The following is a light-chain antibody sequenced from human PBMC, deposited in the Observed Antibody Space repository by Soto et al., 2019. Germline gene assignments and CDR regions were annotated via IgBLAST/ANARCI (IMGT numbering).Light chain of an antibody. Sequence: IVLTQSPGPLSLSPGETATLSCRASQSVSTTFLAWYQQKPGQAPRLLIHAASTRATGIPDRFSGSGSGTDFTLTISRLDPEDSAVYYCQQYGSSFITFGQGTRLE. CDR3: QQYGSSFIT. CDR1: QSVSTTF. V-gene: IGKV3-20*01. CDR2: AAS. J-gene: IGKJ5*01.